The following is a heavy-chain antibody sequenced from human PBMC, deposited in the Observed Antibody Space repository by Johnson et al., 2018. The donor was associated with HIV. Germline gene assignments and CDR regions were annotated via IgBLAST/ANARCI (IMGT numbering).Heavy chain of an antibody. J-gene: IGHJ3*02. D-gene: IGHD3-22*01. V-gene: IGHV3-30-3*01. CDR2: ISYDGSYK. Sequence: QVQLVESGGGVVQPGRSLRLSCAASGFTFSSFAMHWVRQAPGKGLEWVAVISYDGSYKYYADSVKGRFTISRDNSKNTLYLQMNSLSAEDTALYYCALTSYYDSRGAFDIWGQGTMVTVSS. CDR1: GFTFSSFA. CDR3: ALTSYYDSRGAFDI.